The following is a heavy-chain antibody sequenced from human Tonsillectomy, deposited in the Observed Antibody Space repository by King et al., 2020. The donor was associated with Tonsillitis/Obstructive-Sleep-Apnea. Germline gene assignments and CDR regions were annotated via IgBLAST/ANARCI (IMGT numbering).Heavy chain of an antibody. J-gene: IGHJ4*02. CDR2: IYYTGST. Sequence: QLQESGPGLVKPSETLSRTCTVSGHSIRSSSYYWGWIRQPPGKGLEWIGTIYYTGSTYYNPSLKSRVTISVDTSKHQFSLKLNSVTAADTAVYYCARHVRDGYGTNFDYWGQGTLVTVSS. V-gene: IGHV4-39*01. D-gene: IGHD5-24*01. CDR1: GHSIRSSSYY. CDR3: ARHVRDGYGTNFDY.